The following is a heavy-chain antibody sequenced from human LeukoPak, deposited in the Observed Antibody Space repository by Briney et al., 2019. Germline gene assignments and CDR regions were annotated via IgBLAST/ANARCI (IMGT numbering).Heavy chain of an antibody. Sequence: PSETLSLTCTVSSGSISSSSYYWGWIRQPPGKGLEWIASIYYSGSTYYNPSLKSRVTISVDTSKNQFSLKLSSVTAADTAVYYCARSERDYCGSGKVSLVNWFDPWGQGTLVTVSS. CDR3: ARSERDYCGSGKVSLVNWFDP. CDR1: SGSISSSSYY. J-gene: IGHJ5*02. D-gene: IGHD3-10*01. CDR2: IYYSGST. V-gene: IGHV4-39*01.